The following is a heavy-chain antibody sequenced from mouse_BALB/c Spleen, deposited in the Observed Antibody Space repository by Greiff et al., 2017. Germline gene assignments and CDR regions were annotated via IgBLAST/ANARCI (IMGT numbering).Heavy chain of an antibody. CDR1: GFSLTSYG. CDR3: ARDRELGWFAY. Sequence: VQLVESGPGLVAPSQSLSITCTVSGFSLTSYGVHWVRQPPGKGLEWLGVIWAGGSTNYNSALMSRLSISKDNSKSQVFLKMNSLQTDDTAMYYCARDRELGWFAYWGQGTLVTVSA. D-gene: IGHD4-1*01. J-gene: IGHJ3*01. CDR2: IWAGGST. V-gene: IGHV2-9*02.